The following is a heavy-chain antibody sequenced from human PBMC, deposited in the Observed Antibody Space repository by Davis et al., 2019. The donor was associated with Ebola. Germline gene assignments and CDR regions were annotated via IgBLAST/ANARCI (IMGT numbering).Heavy chain of an antibody. CDR3: ARRVWGVIAAAGTWDWFDP. CDR2: IYYSGST. CDR1: GFTFSSYA. J-gene: IGHJ5*02. V-gene: IGHV4-59*08. Sequence: ESLKISCAASGFTFSSYAMSWIRQPPGKGLEWIGYIYYSGSTNYNPSLKSRVTISVDTSKNQFSLKLSSVTAADTAVYYCARRVWGVIAAAGTWDWFDPWGQGTLVTVSS. D-gene: IGHD6-13*01.